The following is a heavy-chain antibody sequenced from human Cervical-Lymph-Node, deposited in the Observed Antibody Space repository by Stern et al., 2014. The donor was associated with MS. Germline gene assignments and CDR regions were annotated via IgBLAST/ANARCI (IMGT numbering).Heavy chain of an antibody. V-gene: IGHV1-46*03. CDR2: VNPNGGSK. J-gene: IGHJ1*01. D-gene: IGHD4-17*01. Sequence: QVQLVESGAGVVKPGASVKVSCEASGDTFGNYGMHWVRQAPGKGPVWMGVVNPNGGSKTYAETVKGRVTMTRDTSKKTVYLQMRSLSPDDSAMYFWANPLPYANWGQGTRVTVSS. CDR1: GDTFGNYG. CDR3: ANPLPYAN.